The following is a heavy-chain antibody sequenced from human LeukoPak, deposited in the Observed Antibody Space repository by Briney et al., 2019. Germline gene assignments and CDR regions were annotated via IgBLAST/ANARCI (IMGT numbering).Heavy chain of an antibody. J-gene: IGHJ5*02. CDR2: IYYSGST. Sequence: PSETLSLTCTVSGGSISSYYWSWIRQPPGKGLEWIGYIYYSGSTNYNPSLKSRVTISVDTSKNQFSLKLSSVTAADTAVYYCARDNRRYYDFWSGYNYNWFDHWGRGTLVTVSS. CDR3: ARDNRRYYDFWSGYNYNWFDH. CDR1: GGSISSYY. V-gene: IGHV4-59*01. D-gene: IGHD3-3*01.